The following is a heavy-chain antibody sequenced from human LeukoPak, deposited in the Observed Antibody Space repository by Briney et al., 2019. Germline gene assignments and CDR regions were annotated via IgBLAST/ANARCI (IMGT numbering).Heavy chain of an antibody. J-gene: IGHJ4*02. CDR3: TREIAVAGTLGY. V-gene: IGHV3-49*04. CDR2: IRSKAYGGTT. Sequence: GGSLRLSCTASGFTFGDYTMNWVRQAPGKGLEWVGFIRSKAYGGTTEYAASVKGRFTISRDDSKSIACLQMNSLKTEDTAVYYCTREIAVAGTLGYWGQGTLVTVSS. D-gene: IGHD6-19*01. CDR1: GFTFGDYT.